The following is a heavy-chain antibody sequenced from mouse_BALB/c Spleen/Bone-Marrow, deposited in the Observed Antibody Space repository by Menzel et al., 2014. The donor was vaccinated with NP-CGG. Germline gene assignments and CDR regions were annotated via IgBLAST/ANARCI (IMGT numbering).Heavy chain of an antibody. CDR2: INPDSNTI. D-gene: IGHD1-1*01. J-gene: IGHJ3*01. CDR1: GFDFSSYW. V-gene: IGHV4-1*02. CDR3: ARMGHYGWFAY. Sequence: EVKLMESGGGLVQPGGSLKLSCAASGFDFSSYWVSWVRQAPGKGLEWIGEINPDSNTINYTPSLKDKFIISRDNAKNTLYLQVSKVRSEDTALYYCARMGHYGWFAYWGQGTLVTVSA.